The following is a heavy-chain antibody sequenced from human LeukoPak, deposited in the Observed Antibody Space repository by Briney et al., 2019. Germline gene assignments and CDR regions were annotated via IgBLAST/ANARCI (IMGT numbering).Heavy chain of an antibody. D-gene: IGHD3-22*01. J-gene: IGHJ4*02. CDR2: ISGGGGGT. CDR3: AKALRYYYDSSGYYYPY. CDR1: GFTFSSYA. V-gene: IGHV3-23*01. Sequence: PGGSLRLSCAASGFTFSSYAMAWVRQAPGKGLEWVSSISGGGGGTYYADSVKGRFTISRDNSKNTLYLQMNSLRAEDTAVYYCAKALRYYYDSSGYYYPYWGQGTLVTVSS.